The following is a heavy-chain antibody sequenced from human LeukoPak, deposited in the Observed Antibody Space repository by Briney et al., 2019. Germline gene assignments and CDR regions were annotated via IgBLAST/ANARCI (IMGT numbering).Heavy chain of an antibody. J-gene: IGHJ4*02. CDR2: MNPNSGNT. V-gene: IGHV1-8*01. Sequence: ASVTVSCKASGYTFTSYDINWVRQATGQGLKWMGWMNPNSGNTGYAQKFQGRVTMTRNTSISTAYMELSSLRSEDTAVYYCARIGDRGWWNIDYWGQGTLVTVSS. D-gene: IGHD1/OR15-1a*01. CDR3: ARIGDRGWWNIDY. CDR1: GYTFTSYD.